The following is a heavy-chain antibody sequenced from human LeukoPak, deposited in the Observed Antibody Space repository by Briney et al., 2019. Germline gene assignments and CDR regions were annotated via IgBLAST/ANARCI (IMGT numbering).Heavy chain of an antibody. J-gene: IGHJ3*02. D-gene: IGHD3-3*01. Sequence: ASVKVSCKASGYTFTSYGISWVRQAPGQGLEWMGWISAYNGNTNYAQKLQGRVTMTTDTSTSTAYMELRSLRSDDTAVYYCARDRGGVFGVVIDAFDIWGQGTMVTVSS. CDR3: ARDRGGVFGVVIDAFDI. CDR1: GYTFTSYG. V-gene: IGHV1-18*01. CDR2: ISAYNGNT.